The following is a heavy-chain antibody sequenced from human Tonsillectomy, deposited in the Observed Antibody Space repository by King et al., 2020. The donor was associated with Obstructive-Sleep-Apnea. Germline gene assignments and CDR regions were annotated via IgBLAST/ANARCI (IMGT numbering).Heavy chain of an antibody. Sequence: QLQESGPGLVKPSETLSLTCTVSGGSISSYYCSWIRQPPGKGLYGIGCIHYSESTNYNPSLKHLVTISVDTSNNQFVLKLSSVTAADTAVYYCASSIDYYFDYWGQGTLVTVSS. CDR3: ASSIDYYFDY. CDR1: GGSISSYY. CDR2: IHYSEST. D-gene: IGHD2-21*01. V-gene: IGHV4-59*01. J-gene: IGHJ4*02.